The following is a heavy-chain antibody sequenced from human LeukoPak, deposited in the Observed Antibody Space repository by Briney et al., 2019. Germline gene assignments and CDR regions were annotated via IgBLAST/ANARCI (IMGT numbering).Heavy chain of an antibody. CDR3: ARYYCPRGSCYHFEY. V-gene: IGHV4-59*01. J-gene: IGHJ4*02. CDR1: GGSMWRSY. Sequence: SETLSDTCTVSGGSMWRSYWSGIRQPPGKGLEWIGYIYSSGSTNCNPSLKSRATLSVDTSKNQFSLRLTSITPADTAVYYCARYYCPRGSCYHFEYWGQGTLVTVSS. D-gene: IGHD2-8*01. CDR2: IYSSGST.